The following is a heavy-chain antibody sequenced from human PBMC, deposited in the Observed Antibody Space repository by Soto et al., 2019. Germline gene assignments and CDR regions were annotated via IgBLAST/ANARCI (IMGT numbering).Heavy chain of an antibody. CDR1: GFTFSNYA. CDR2: ISGSGGNT. J-gene: IGHJ4*02. D-gene: IGHD3-10*01. Sequence: EVQLLESGGGLVQPGGSLRLSCAASGFTFSNYAMSWVRQAPGKGLEWVSGISGSGGNTFYADSVKGRFTISRDNSRTTLYLQMNSLRVEDTAVYYCAKRYGSGSYHNRYFDYWGQGALVTVSS. CDR3: AKRYGSGSYHNRYFDY. V-gene: IGHV3-23*01.